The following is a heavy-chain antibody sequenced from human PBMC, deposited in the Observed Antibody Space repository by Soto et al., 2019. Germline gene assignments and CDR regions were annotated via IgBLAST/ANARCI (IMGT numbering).Heavy chain of an antibody. Sequence: SPTLSLTCTVSAGSISRGHYSLTWIRQPPGKGLEWIGYIYHTGTTYYNMSLKSRVTISVDRSKNQFSLKLSSVTAADTAVYYCARGINYYDSSGDSWFDPWGQGTLVTVS. CDR3: ARGINYYDSSGDSWFDP. V-gene: IGHV4-30-2*01. J-gene: IGHJ5*02. D-gene: IGHD3-22*01. CDR1: AGSISRGHYS. CDR2: IYHTGTT.